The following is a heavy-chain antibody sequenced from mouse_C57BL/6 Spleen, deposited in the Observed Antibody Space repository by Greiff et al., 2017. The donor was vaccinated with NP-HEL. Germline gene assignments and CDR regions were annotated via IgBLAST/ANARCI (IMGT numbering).Heavy chain of an antibody. J-gene: IGHJ2*01. CDR3: ARGGITADDG. CDR2: IYPRSGNT. D-gene: IGHD1-1*01. V-gene: IGHV1-81*01. Sequence: QVQLQQSGAELARPGASVKLSCKASGYTFTSYGISWVKQRTGQGLEWIGEIYPRSGNTYYNEKFKGKATLTADKSSSTAYMELRSLTSEDSAVYFCARGGITADDGWGKGTTLTVSS. CDR1: GYTFTSYG.